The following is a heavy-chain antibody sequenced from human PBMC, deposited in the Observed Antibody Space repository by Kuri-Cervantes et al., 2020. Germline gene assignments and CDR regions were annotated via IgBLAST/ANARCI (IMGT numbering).Heavy chain of an antibody. V-gene: IGHV3-23*01. D-gene: IGHD3-10*01. Sequence: GGSLRLSCAASGFTFSTYSMNWVRQAPGKGLEWVSTISDKTYFAESVKGRFTISRDNSRNTLYLQMNSLRAEDTAIYYCAKTYGAGRHYFLYWGQGTLVTVSS. CDR3: AKTYGAGRHYFLY. CDR1: GFTFSTYS. J-gene: IGHJ4*02. CDR2: ISDKT.